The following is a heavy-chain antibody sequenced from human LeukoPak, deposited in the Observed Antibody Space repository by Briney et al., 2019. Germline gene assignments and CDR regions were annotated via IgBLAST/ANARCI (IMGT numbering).Heavy chain of an antibody. CDR1: GGPISSGGYS. CDR2: IYHSGST. CDR3: ARGRWSTVVSYFDY. Sequence: PSETLSLTCAVSGGPISSGGYSWSWIRQPPGKGLEWIGYIYHSGSTYYNPSLKSRVTISVDRSKNQFSLKLSSVTAADTAVYYCARGRWSTVVSYFDYWGQGTLVTVSS. J-gene: IGHJ4*02. D-gene: IGHD4-23*01. V-gene: IGHV4-30-2*01.